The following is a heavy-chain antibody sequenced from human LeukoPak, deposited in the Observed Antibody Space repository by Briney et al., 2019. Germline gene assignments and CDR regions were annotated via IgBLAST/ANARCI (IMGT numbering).Heavy chain of an antibody. CDR1: GFTFSSYA. CDR2: IRYDGSNK. V-gene: IGHV3-30*02. J-gene: IGHJ6*03. Sequence: GSLRLSCAASGFTFSSYAMHWVRQAPGKGLEWVAFIRYDGSNKYYADSVKGRFTISRDNSKNTLYLQMNSLRAEDTAVYYCAKNIAAAASAEYYYYMDVWGKGTTVTVSS. D-gene: IGHD6-13*01. CDR3: AKNIAAAASAEYYYYMDV.